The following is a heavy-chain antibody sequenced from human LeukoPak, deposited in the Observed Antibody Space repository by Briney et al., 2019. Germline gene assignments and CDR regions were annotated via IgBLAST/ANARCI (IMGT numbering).Heavy chain of an antibody. CDR2: ISNSDYNT. CDR1: EFSVGSNY. CDR3: GKATGTLGN. J-gene: IGHJ4*02. D-gene: IGHD1-1*01. V-gene: IGHV3-23*01. Sequence: PGGSLRLSCAASEFSVGSNYMTWVRQAPGKGLEWVSTISNSDYNTYYTDSVKGRFTISRYNSKNTLYLQMNSLTADDTAIYYCGKATGTLGNWGQGTLVTVSS.